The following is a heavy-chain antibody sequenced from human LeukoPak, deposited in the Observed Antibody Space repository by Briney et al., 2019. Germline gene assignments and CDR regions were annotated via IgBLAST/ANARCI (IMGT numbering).Heavy chain of an antibody. J-gene: IGHJ5*02. Sequence: ASVKVSCKASGYTFTSYYMHWVRQAPGQGLEWMRIINPSGGSTSYAQKFQGRVTMTRDMSTSTVYMELSSLRSEDTAVYYCARSYLNCSGGSCYFLNWFDPWGQGTLVTVPS. CDR2: INPSGGST. CDR1: GYTFTSYY. CDR3: ARSYLNCSGGSCYFLNWFDP. V-gene: IGHV1-46*01. D-gene: IGHD2-15*01.